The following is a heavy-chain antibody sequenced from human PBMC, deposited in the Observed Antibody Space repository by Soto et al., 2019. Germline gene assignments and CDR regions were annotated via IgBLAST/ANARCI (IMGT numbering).Heavy chain of an antibody. J-gene: IGHJ1*01. CDR1: GGSISSSSYY. D-gene: IGHD6-13*01. CDR2: IYYSGST. CDR3: ASRIAAAGTVDFQH. V-gene: IGHV4-39*01. Sequence: SSETLSLTCTVSGGSISSSSYYWGWIRQPPGKGLEWIGSIYYSGSTYYNPSLKSRVTISVDTSKNQFSLKLSSVTAADTAVYYCASRIAAAGTVDFQHWGQGTLVTVSS.